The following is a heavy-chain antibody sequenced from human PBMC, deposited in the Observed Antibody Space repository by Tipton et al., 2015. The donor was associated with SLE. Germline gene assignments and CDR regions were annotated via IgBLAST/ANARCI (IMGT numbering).Heavy chain of an antibody. D-gene: IGHD3-22*01. CDR3: ARGPDYYDSAGLLY. CDR1: GGSISSRNW. CDR2: IDHSGST. V-gene: IGHV4-4*02. J-gene: IGHJ4*02. Sequence: GLVKPSETLSLTCAVYGGSISSRNWWSWIRQPPGKGLEWIGEIDHSGSTNYNPSLESRVTISIDPSKNHFSLNLSSVTAADTAVYYCARGPDYYDSAGLLYWGQGTLVTVSS.